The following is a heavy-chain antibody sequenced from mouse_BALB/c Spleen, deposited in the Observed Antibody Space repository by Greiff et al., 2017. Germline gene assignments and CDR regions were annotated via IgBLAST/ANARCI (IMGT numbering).Heavy chain of an antibody. CDR2: ISYSGST. CDR3: ARLEDY. J-gene: IGHJ4*01. V-gene: IGHV3-2*02. Sequence: EVHLVESGPGLVKPSQSLSLTCTVTGYSITSDYAWNWIRQFPGNKLEWMGYISYSGSTSYNPSLKSRISITRDTSKNQFFLQLNSVTTEDTATYYCARLEDYWGQGTSVTVSS. CDR1: GYSITSDYA.